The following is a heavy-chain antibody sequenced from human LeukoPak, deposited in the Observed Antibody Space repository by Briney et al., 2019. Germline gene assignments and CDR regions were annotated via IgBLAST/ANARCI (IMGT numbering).Heavy chain of an antibody. CDR1: GFPFSNYW. CDR2: MKEDGGEI. J-gene: IGHJ4*02. D-gene: IGHD4-23*01. Sequence: GGSPRLSCGGSGFPFSNYWMAWVRQAPGKGLEWVANMKEDGGEINYVDSVKGRFTISRDNAKNSLDLQMNSLRVGDTAVYYCVRDRGYSTFDYWGQGTLVIVSS. V-gene: IGHV3-7*01. CDR3: VRDRGYSTFDY.